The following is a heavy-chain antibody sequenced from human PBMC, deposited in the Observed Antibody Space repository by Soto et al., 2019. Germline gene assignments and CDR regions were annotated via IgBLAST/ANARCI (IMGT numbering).Heavy chain of an antibody. D-gene: IGHD3-10*01. CDR3: ARGHYYGPAYGMDV. CDR2: ISPRTGSA. V-gene: IGHV1-2*02. J-gene: IGHJ6*02. Sequence: ASVNVSCKASGYTFTDYYIHWVRQAPGQGLEWMGWISPRTGSANFAQRFQGRVSMTRDTSITKAYMELRRLKSDDTAVYYCARGHYYGPAYGMDVWGQGTRVTFSS. CDR1: GYTFTDYY.